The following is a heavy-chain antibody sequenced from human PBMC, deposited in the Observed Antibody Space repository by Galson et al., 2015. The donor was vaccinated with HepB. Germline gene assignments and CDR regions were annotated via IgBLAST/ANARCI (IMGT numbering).Heavy chain of an antibody. D-gene: IGHD3-10*01. CDR2: IKSKTDGGTT. V-gene: IGHV3-15*07. Sequence: SLRLSCAASGFSFTHAYMNWVRQAPGKGLEWVGRIKSKTDGGTTDYAAPVKGRFTISKDDSRNTLYLQMNSLKAEDTAVYYCTTRGDGSGTSLDYWGQGTLVTVSS. CDR1: GFSFTHAY. CDR3: TTRGDGSGTSLDY. J-gene: IGHJ4*02.